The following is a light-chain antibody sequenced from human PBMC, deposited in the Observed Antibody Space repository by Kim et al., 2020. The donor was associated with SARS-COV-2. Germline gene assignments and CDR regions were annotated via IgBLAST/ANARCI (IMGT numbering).Light chain of an antibody. CDR3: CSYAGSSTVV. CDR1: SSDVGSYNL. Sequence: QSVLTQPASVSGSPGQSITISCTGTSSDVGSYNLVSWYQQHPGKAPKLMIYEGSKRPSGVSNRFSVSKSGNTASLTISGLQAEDESDYYCCSYAGSSTVVFGGGTQLTV. CDR2: EGS. J-gene: IGLJ2*01. V-gene: IGLV2-23*01.